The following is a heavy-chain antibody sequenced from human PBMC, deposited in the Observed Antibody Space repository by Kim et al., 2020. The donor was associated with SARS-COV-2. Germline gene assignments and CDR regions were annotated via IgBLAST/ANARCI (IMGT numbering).Heavy chain of an antibody. CDR2: INGDGSTT. CDR1: GFTLRDYW. V-gene: IGHV3-74*01. D-gene: IGHD4-4*01. J-gene: IGHJ5*02. CDR3: ARDPRNLVLDP. Sequence: GGSLRLSCAASGFTLRDYWMYWVRQAPGKGLVWVSRINGDGSTTSFADSVKGRFTISRDNAKNTLYLQMNSLRAEDTAMYYCARDPRNLVLDPWCQGPLV.